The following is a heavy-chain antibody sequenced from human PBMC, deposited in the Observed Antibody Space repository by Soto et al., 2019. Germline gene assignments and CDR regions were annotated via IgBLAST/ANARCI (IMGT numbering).Heavy chain of an antibody. CDR3: ARGRYGDY. D-gene: IGHD1-1*01. CDR2: ISAHNGNT. V-gene: IGHV1-18*01. Sequence: QVHLVQSGADVKKPGASVRVSCKGSGYTFTTYGITWVRQAPGQVLEWMGWISAHNGNTNYAQKLQGRVTVTRDTSTSTAYMELRSQRSDDTAVFYCARGRYGDYWGQGALVTVSS. CDR1: GYTFTTYG. J-gene: IGHJ4*02.